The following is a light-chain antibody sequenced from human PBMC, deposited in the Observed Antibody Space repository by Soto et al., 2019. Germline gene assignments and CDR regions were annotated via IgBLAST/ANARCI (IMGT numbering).Light chain of an antibody. CDR2: GSS. J-gene: IGKJ2*01. V-gene: IGKV3-20*01. CDR1: QSVSNNY. CDR3: QQYGSLPPYT. Sequence: ESVLTQSPGTLSLSPGERATLSCRASQSVSNNYLAWYHQKPGQPPKLLIFGSSDRSTGIPDRFSGSGSGTDFTLTISSLEPEDFAVYYCQQYGSLPPYTFGQGTNLEIK.